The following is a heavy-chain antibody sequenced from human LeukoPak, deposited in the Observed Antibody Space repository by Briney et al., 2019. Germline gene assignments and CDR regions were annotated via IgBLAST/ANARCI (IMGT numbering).Heavy chain of an antibody. D-gene: IGHD5-18*01. CDR2: IYSGGRT. Sequence: PGGSLSRSCAASGFTFSSNYMSWVRQAPGKGLEWGSVIYSGGRTYYADSVKGRFTISRDNSKNTLYLQMNSLRAEDTAVYYCARDLGYSYGIYWGQGTLVTVSS. J-gene: IGHJ4*02. V-gene: IGHV3-53*01. CDR3: ARDLGYSYGIY. CDR1: GFTFSSNY.